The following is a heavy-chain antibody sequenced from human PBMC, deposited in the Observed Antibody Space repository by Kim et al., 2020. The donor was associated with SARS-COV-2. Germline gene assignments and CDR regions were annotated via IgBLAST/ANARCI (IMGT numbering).Heavy chain of an antibody. CDR2: INPNSGGT. Sequence: ASVKVSCKASGYTFTGYYMHWVRQAPGQGLEWMGRINPNSGGTNYAQKFQGRVTMTRDTSISTAYMELSRLRSDDTAVYYCASESRYSPNWFDPWGQGTLVTVSS. J-gene: IGHJ5*02. D-gene: IGHD5-12*01. CDR1: GYTFTGYY. CDR3: ASESRYSPNWFDP. V-gene: IGHV1-2*06.